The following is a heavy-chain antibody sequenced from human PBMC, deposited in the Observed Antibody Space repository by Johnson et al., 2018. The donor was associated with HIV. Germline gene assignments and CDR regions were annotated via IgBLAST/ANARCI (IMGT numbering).Heavy chain of an antibody. J-gene: IGHJ3*02. CDR3: ATGVVVTAMNDAFDI. CDR1: GFTFSSYG. D-gene: IGHD2-21*02. CDR2: IRYDGSNK. Sequence: QMLLVESGGGVVQPGGSLRLSCAASGFTFSSYGMHWVSQAPGKGLEWVAVIRYDGSNKYYADSVKGRFTISRDNSKNTLYLQMNSLRAEDTAVYYCATGVVVTAMNDAFDIWGQGTMVTVSS. V-gene: IGHV3-30*02.